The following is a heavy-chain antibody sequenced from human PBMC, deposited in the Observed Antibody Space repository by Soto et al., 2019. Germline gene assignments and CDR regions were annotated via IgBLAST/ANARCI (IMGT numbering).Heavy chain of an antibody. J-gene: IGHJ1*01. V-gene: IGHV3-30-3*01. D-gene: IGHD1-26*01. CDR2: ISYDGSNK. Sequence: QVQLVESGGGVVQPGRSLRLSCAASGFTFSSYAMHWVRQAPGKGLEWVAVISYDGSNKYYADSVKGRFTISRDNSKNTRYLRMNRLRAEDTGGYYWARDYRGGSYPEYFQHWGQGRLVTVSS. CDR1: GFTFSSYA. CDR3: ARDYRGGSYPEYFQH.